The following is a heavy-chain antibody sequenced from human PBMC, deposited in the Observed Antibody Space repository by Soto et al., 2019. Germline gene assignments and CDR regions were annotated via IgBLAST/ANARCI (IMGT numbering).Heavy chain of an antibody. V-gene: IGHV3-48*03. J-gene: IGHJ4*02. D-gene: IGHD6-13*01. CDR3: ARDRAAGGY. Sequence: TVGSLRLSCAASGFSFSNYEMNWVRQAPGKGLEWVAYISSGGDTIHYADSVRGRFTVSRDNARNSLSLQMNTLRVEDTALYYCARDRAAGGYWGQGTLVTVSS. CDR1: GFSFSNYE. CDR2: ISSGGDTI.